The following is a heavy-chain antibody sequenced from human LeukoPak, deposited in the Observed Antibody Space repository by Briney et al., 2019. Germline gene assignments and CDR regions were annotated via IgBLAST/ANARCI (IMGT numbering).Heavy chain of an antibody. CDR3: AKHSGSYYYFDY. CDR2: ISGSGGST. Sequence: HPGGSLRLSCAASGFTFSSYAMSWVRQAPGKGLEWVSAISGSGGSTYYADSVKGRFTISRDNSKNTLYLQMNSLRAEDTAVYYCAKHSGSYYYFDYWGQGTLVTVSS. D-gene: IGHD1-26*01. CDR1: GFTFSSYA. V-gene: IGHV3-23*01. J-gene: IGHJ4*02.